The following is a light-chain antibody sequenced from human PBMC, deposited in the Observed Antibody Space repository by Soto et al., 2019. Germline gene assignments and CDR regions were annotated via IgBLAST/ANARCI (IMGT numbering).Light chain of an antibody. CDR2: GAS. CDR1: QSVSSSY. Sequence: EIVLTQSPGTLSLSPGERATLSCRASQSVSSSYLAWYQQKPGQAPRLLIYGASSRATGIPDRFSGSGSGTAFTLTISRLEPEDFAVYYCHQYDNSPLTFGGGTKVEIK. CDR3: HQYDNSPLT. V-gene: IGKV3-20*01. J-gene: IGKJ4*01.